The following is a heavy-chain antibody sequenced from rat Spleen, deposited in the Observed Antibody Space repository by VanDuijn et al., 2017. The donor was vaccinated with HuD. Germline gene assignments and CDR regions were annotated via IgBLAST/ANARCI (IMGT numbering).Heavy chain of an antibody. Sequence: QVQLRESGPGLVQPSQTLSLTCTVSGFSLTSFHVHWVRQPPGKGLEWMGRIQTGGNTDYNSGLKSRMSISRDTSKSQVFLKMNSLQPEATGTYYCARLLPGLGAVGYFDFWGPGTMVTVSS. D-gene: IGHD1-4*01. CDR1: GFSLTSFH. CDR2: IQTGGNT. V-gene: IGHV2-27*01. CDR3: ARLLPGLGAVGYFDF. J-gene: IGHJ1*01.